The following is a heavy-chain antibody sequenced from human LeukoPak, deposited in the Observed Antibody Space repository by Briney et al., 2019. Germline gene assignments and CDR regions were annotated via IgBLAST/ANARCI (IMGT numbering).Heavy chain of an antibody. D-gene: IGHD5-18*01. CDR2: ISAASHDI. V-gene: IGHV3-48*01. CDR3: ARGEYHQDGIGYNRCDK. Sequence: PGGSLRLSSAASGFTFSVYSMTWVRQAQGKGLEWISHISAASHDIYYADSVKGRFTVSRDNAKNPVFLLLTSLRPEDTAVYYCARGEYHQDGIGYNRCDKWGQRALVSVSS. CDR1: GFTFSVYS. J-gene: IGHJ4*02.